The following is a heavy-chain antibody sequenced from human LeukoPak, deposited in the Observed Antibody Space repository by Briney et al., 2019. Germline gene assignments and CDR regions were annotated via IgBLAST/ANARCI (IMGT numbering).Heavy chain of an antibody. CDR1: GGSFSGYY. Sequence: SETLSLTCAVYGGSFSGYYWSWIRQPPGKGLEWIGEINHSGSTNYNPSLKSRVTISADTSKNQFSLQPSSVTAADTAVYYCARDYYGSGNYYYYYMDVWGKGTTVTVSS. V-gene: IGHV4-34*01. CDR3: ARDYYGSGNYYYYYMDV. J-gene: IGHJ6*03. CDR2: INHSGST. D-gene: IGHD3-10*01.